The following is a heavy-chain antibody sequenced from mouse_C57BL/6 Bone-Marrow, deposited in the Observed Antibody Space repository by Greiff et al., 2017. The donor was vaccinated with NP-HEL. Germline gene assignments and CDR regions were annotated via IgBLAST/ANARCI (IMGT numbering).Heavy chain of an antibody. CDR2: IDPSDSET. CDR1: GYTFTSYW. CDR3: ARRGARWDEDWFAY. V-gene: IGHV1-52*01. D-gene: IGHD4-1*01. Sequence: VQLQQPGAELVRPGSSVKLSCKASGYTFTSYWMHWVKQRPIQGLEWIGNIDPSDSETHYIQKFKDKATLTVDKSSSTAYMQLSSLTSEDSAVYYSARRGARWDEDWFAYWGQGTLVTVSA. J-gene: IGHJ3*01.